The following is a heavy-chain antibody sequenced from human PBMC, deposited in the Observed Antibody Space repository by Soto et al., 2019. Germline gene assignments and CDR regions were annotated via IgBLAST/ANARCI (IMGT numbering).Heavy chain of an antibody. J-gene: IGHJ3*02. CDR1: GFTFSRNW. CDR3: PRDRSYYYDSRGYHDAFVI. D-gene: IGHD3-22*01. CDR2: INNDGSRT. Sequence: PGGSLRLSCAASGFTFSRNWMHWVRQAPGKGLVWVSRINNDGSRTSQVDSVEGRFTISRDNAKNTLYLQMNSLRDEDTAVYYCPRDRSYYYDSRGYHDAFVIWGQGTMVTVSS. V-gene: IGHV3-74*01.